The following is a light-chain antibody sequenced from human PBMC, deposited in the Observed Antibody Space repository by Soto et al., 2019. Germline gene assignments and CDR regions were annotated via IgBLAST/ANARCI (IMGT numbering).Light chain of an antibody. CDR2: GNI. J-gene: IGLJ1*01. Sequence: QSVLTQPPSVSGAPGQRVTISCTGSSSTIGANYDVYWYQRLPGTAPKLLIYGNINRPSGVPDRFSASKSGTSASLAITGLQADDEADYFCQSYDSSLGRSGVFGTGTKVTVL. CDR1: SSTIGANYD. CDR3: QSYDSSLGRSGV. V-gene: IGLV1-40*01.